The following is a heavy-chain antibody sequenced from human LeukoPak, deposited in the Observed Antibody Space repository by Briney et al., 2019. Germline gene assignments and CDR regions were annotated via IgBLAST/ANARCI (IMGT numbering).Heavy chain of an antibody. CDR2: ISGSGGST. CDR1: GFTFSSYA. J-gene: IGHJ4*02. CDR3: AKSEEVTIFGVVIGQLPDHPFDY. D-gene: IGHD3-3*01. Sequence: GGSLRLSCAASGFTFSSYAMSWVRQAPGKGLEWVSAISGSGGSTYYADSVKGRFTISRDNSKNTLYLQMNSLRAEDTAVYYCAKSEEVTIFGVVIGQLPDHPFDYWGQGTLVTVSS. V-gene: IGHV3-23*01.